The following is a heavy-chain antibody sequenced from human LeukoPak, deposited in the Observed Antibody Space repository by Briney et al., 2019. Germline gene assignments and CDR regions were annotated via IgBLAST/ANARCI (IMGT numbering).Heavy chain of an antibody. CDR3: ARGLYYSGSGRTFDS. D-gene: IGHD3-10*01. CDR1: DESFSGYY. Sequence: SETLSLTCAVYDESFSGYYWSWIRQPPGKGLEWIGEINHSGSINYNPSLKSRVTISVDTSKNHFYLKLSSVTAADTAIYFCARGLYYSGSGRTFDSWGQGTLVTVSS. CDR2: INHSGSI. J-gene: IGHJ4*02. V-gene: IGHV4-34*01.